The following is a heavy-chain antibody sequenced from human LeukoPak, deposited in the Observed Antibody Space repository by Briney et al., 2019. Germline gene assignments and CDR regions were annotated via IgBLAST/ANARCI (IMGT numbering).Heavy chain of an antibody. CDR2: IKQDGSEK. CDR3: ARDRDSGSYYWYFDL. CDR1: GFTLSSYW. J-gene: IGHJ2*01. D-gene: IGHD1-26*01. Sequence: GGSLRLSCAASGFTLSSYWMSWVRQAPGKGLEWVANIKQDGSEKYYVDSVKGRFTISRDNAKNSLYLQMNSLRAEDTAVYYCARDRDSGSYYWYFDLWGRGTLVTV. V-gene: IGHV3-7*01.